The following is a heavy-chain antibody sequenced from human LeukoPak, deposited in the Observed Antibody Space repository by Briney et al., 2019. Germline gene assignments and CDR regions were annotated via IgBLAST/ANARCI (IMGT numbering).Heavy chain of an antibody. CDR1: GYSISSGYY. Sequence: SETLSLTCDVSGYSISSGYYWGWIRRPPGKGLEWIGSIYHSGSTYYKPSLKSRVTISVDTSKNQFSLKLCSVTAADTALHYFARDDSGSFDYWGQGTLVIVSS. D-gene: IGHD3-10*01. J-gene: IGHJ4*02. V-gene: IGHV4-38-2*02. CDR3: ARDDSGSFDY. CDR2: IYHSGST.